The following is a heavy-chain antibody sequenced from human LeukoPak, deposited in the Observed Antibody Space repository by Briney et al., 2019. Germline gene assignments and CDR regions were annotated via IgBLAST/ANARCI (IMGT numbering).Heavy chain of an antibody. CDR3: ARVGYSNLDY. CDR1: GGSFSGYY. CDR2: INHSGST. J-gene: IGHJ4*02. D-gene: IGHD4-11*01. V-gene: IGHV4-34*01. Sequence: SETLSLTCAVYGGSFSGYYWSWIRQPPGKGLEWIGEINHSGSTNYNPSLKSRVTISVDTSKNQFSLKLSSVTAADRAVYYCARVGYSNLDYWGQGTLVTVSS.